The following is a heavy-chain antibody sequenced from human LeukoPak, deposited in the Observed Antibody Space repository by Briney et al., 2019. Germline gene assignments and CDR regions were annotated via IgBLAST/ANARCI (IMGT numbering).Heavy chain of an antibody. D-gene: IGHD6-19*01. CDR2: ISSSGRTI. CDR1: GFTFSSYE. J-gene: IGHJ2*01. V-gene: IGHV3-48*03. CDR3: AKFDSSGWYFDL. Sequence: GGSLRLSCTASGFTFSSYEINWFRQAPGKGLEWVSYISSSGRTIYYADSVKGRFTISRDNSKNTLYLQMNSLRAEDTAVYYCAKFDSSGWYFDLWGRGTLVTVSS.